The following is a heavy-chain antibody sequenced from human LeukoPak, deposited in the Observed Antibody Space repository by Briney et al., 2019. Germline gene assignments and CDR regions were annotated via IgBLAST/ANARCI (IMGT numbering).Heavy chain of an antibody. CDR3: ARAARYSGYDLDY. V-gene: IGHV1-69*01. Sequence: GSSVNVSCKASGGTFSSYAISWARQAPGQGLEWMGGIIPIFGTANYAQKFQGRVTITADESTSTAYMELSSLRSEDTAVYYCARAARYSGYDLDYWGQGILVTVSS. CDR2: IIPIFGTA. J-gene: IGHJ4*02. D-gene: IGHD5-12*01. CDR1: GGTFSSYA.